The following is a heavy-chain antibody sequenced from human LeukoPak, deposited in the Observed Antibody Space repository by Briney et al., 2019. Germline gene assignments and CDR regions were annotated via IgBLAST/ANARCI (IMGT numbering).Heavy chain of an antibody. J-gene: IGHJ4*02. CDR2: IKSKAHGGTT. Sequence: GRSLRLSCAASGFTFSNAWMSWVRQAPGKGLEWVGRIKSKAHGGTTDYAAPVKGRFTISRDDSKNTLYLQMNSLKTEDTAVYYCTTVAYDSSGYYLDYWGQGTLVTVSS. D-gene: IGHD3-22*01. CDR3: TTVAYDSSGYYLDY. V-gene: IGHV3-15*01. CDR1: GFTFSNAW.